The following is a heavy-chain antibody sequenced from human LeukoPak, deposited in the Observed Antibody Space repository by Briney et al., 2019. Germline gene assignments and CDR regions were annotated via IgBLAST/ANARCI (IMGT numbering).Heavy chain of an antibody. J-gene: IGHJ4*02. CDR3: ARGGGWYPDY. Sequence: GGSLRLSCAASGFTFSSYWMSWVRQAPGKGLEWVANIKKDGSGKYYVDSVKGRFTISRDNVNNSLYLQMNSLRAEDTAVYYCARGGGWYPDYWGQGTLVTVSS. CDR1: GFTFSSYW. D-gene: IGHD6-19*01. V-gene: IGHV3-7*03. CDR2: IKKDGSGK.